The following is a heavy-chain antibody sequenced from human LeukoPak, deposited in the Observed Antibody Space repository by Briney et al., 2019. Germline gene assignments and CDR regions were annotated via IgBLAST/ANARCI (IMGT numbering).Heavy chain of an antibody. CDR2: IYCSGST. J-gene: IGHJ4*02. D-gene: IGHD3-9*01. V-gene: IGHV4-39*01. CDR3: ARMGYYDILTGYYTFDY. Sequence: SETLSLTCTVSGGSISSSSYYWGWIRQPPGKGLEWIGSIYCSGSTYYNPSLKSRVTISVDTSKNQFSLKLSSVTAADTAVYYCARMGYYDILTGYYTFDYWGQGTLVTVSS. CDR1: GGSISSSSYY.